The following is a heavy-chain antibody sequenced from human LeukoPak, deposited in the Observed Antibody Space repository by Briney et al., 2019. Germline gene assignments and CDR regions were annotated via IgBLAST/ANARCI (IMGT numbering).Heavy chain of an antibody. CDR1: GASINTGTHY. CDR2: VFQSGST. V-gene: IGHV4-39*01. Sequence: PSETLSLTCTVSGASINTGTHYWGWVRQPPGKWLEWIGSVFQSGSTYYGPSLKSRVTISIDTSKSQFSLSLTSVTASDTAIYFCARLPTGVAGGDFFDTWGQGILVTVSS. D-gene: IGHD2-8*02. J-gene: IGHJ4*02. CDR3: ARLPTGVAGGDFFDT.